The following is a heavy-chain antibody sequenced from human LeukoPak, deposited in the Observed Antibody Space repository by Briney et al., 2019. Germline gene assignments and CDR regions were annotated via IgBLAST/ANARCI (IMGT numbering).Heavy chain of an antibody. D-gene: IGHD3-22*01. V-gene: IGHV3-23*01. CDR2: ISGSGGST. J-gene: IGHJ4*02. Sequence: PGGTLRLSYAAAGFTFSSYGMSWVRKAPGKALEWVSAISGSGGSTYYADSVKGRFTISRDNSKNTLYLQMNSLRAEDTAVYYCAKGLLTYYYDSSGYYAWGQGILVTVSS. CDR3: AKGLLTYYYDSSGYYA. CDR1: GFTFSSYG.